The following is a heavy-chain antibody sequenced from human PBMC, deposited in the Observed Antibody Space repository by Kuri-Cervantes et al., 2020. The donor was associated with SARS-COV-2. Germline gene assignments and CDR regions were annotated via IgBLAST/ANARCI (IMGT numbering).Heavy chain of an antibody. Sequence: GESLKISCAASGFTFSDHYMDWARQAPGKGLEWVGRTRNKANSYTTEYAASVEGRFTISRDDSKNSLYLQMNSLRAEDTAVYYCARGTGYQLPDGWGWVGHWGQGTLVTVSS. V-gene: IGHV3-72*01. CDR3: ARGTGYQLPDGWGWVGH. J-gene: IGHJ4*02. D-gene: IGHD2-2*01. CDR2: TRNKANSYTT. CDR1: GFTFSDHY.